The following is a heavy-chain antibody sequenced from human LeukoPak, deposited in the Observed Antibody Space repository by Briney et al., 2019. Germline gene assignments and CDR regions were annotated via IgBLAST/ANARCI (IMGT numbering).Heavy chain of an antibody. CDR1: GFPFSSYV. D-gene: IGHD3-9*01. V-gene: IGHV3-48*02. CDR2: INHNAEMI. J-gene: IGHJ4*02. Sequence: GGSLRLSCEASGFPFSSYVMSWVRQAPGKGLEWIAYINHNAEMIFYPDFVKGRFTISRDNAKNSLYLQMNALRDEDAAIYYCARDHDWAFDLWGQGTLVTVSS. CDR3: ARDHDWAFDL.